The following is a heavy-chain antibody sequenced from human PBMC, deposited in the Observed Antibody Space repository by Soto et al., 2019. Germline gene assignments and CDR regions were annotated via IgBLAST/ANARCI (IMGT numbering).Heavy chain of an antibody. Sequence: PSETLSLTSTVSCGSIISGGYYWSWIRQHPGKGLEWIGYIYYSGRTYYNPSLHSRVSIAVDTTENQFSLKLTSVTAADTSVYYCARGSFSSSSSWFDPWGRGTLVTVSS. D-gene: IGHD6-6*01. CDR1: CGSIISGGYY. CDR2: IYYSGRT. J-gene: IGHJ5*02. V-gene: IGHV4-31*03. CDR3: ARGSFSSSSSWFDP.